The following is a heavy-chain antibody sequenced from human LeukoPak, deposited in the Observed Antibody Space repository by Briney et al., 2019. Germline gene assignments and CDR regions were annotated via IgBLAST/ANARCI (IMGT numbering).Heavy chain of an antibody. Sequence: GRSLRLSCAASGFTFSSYAMHWVRQAPGKGLEWVAVISYDGSNKYYADSVKGRFTIPRDNSKNTLYLQMNSLRAEDTAVYYCASARGSSGYYPDYWGQGTLVTVSS. J-gene: IGHJ4*02. CDR2: ISYDGSNK. D-gene: IGHD3-22*01. CDR1: GFTFSSYA. CDR3: ASARGSSGYYPDY. V-gene: IGHV3-30-3*01.